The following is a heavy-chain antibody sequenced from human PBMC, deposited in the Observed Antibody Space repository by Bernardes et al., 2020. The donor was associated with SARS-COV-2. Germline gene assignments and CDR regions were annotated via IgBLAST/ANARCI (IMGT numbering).Heavy chain of an antibody. CDR2: ISYDGSNK. J-gene: IGHJ6*02. V-gene: IGHV3-30*03. CDR1: GFTFSSYG. CDR3: ARMHLANYYYGMDV. Sequence: GGSLRLSRAASGFTFSSYGMHWVRQAPGKGLEWVAVISYDGSNKYYADSVKGRFTISRDNSKNTLYLQMNSLRAEDTAVYYCARMHLANYYYGMDVWGQGTTVTVSS.